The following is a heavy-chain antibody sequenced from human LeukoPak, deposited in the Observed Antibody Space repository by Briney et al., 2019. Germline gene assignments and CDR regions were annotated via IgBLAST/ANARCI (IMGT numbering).Heavy chain of an antibody. CDR1: GYTFTSYG. D-gene: IGHD3-9*01. CDR3: ARGGRYFDWLSLWGDAFDI. CDR2: ISAYNGNT. V-gene: IGHV1-18*01. J-gene: IGHJ3*02. Sequence: ASVKVSCKASGYTFTSYGISWVRQAPGQGLEWMGWISAYNGNTNYAQKLQGRVTMTTDTSTSTAYMELRSLRSDDTAVYYCARGGRYFDWLSLWGDAFDIWGQGTMVTVSS.